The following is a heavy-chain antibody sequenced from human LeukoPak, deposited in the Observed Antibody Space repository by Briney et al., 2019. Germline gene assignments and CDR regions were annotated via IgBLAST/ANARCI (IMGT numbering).Heavy chain of an antibody. CDR1: GFTFSSSE. D-gene: IGHD2-21*01. J-gene: IGHJ6*03. CDR3: AREYSNYYYMDV. Sequence: GGSLRLSCAASGFTFSSSEMHWVRQAPGKGLEWVSSISSSSSYIYYADSVKGRFTISRDNAKNSLYLQMNSLRAEDTAVYYCAREYSNYYYMDVWGKGTTVTVSS. CDR2: ISSSSSYI. V-gene: IGHV3-21*01.